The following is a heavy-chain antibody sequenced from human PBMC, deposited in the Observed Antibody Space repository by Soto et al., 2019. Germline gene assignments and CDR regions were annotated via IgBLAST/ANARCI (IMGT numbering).Heavy chain of an antibody. D-gene: IGHD1-7*01. CDR1: GGSISSGGYY. Sequence: SETLSLTCTVSGGSISSGGYYWSWIRQHPGKGLEWIGYIYYSGSTYYNPSLKSRVTISVDTSKNQFSLKLSSVTAADTAVYYCARERDWNCSWFDPWGQGTLVTVSS. CDR3: ARERDWNCSWFDP. CDR2: IYYSGST. V-gene: IGHV4-31*03. J-gene: IGHJ5*02.